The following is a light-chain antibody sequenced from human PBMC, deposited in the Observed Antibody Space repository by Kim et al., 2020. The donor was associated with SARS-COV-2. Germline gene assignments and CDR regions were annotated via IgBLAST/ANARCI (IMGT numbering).Light chain of an antibody. CDR2: GKH. J-gene: IGLJ2*01. CDR3: NSRDSNDNVV. V-gene: IGLV3-19*01. CDR1: SIRSYY. Sequence: VALGQTVRITCHGDSIRSYYATWYQQKPGQAPILVIYGKHNRPSGIPDRFSGASSGNTASLTITGTQAGDEADYYCNSRDSNDNVVFGGGTQLTVL.